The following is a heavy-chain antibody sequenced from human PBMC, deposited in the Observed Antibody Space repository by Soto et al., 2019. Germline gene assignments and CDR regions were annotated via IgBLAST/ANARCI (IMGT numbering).Heavy chain of an antibody. J-gene: IGHJ4*02. Sequence: GGSLKLSCAASGFTFDDYAMHWVRQAPGKGLEWVSLISWDGGSTYYADSVKGRFTISRDNSKNSLYLQMNSLRAEDTALYYCAKDRSPYITTFFDYWGQGTLVTVSS. CDR1: GFTFDDYA. CDR2: ISWDGGST. D-gene: IGHD3-3*01. CDR3: AKDRSPYITTFFDY. V-gene: IGHV3-43D*03.